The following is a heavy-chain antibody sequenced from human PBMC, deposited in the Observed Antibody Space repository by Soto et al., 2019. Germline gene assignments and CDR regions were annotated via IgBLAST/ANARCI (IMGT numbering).Heavy chain of an antibody. CDR3: AKDLDVLRYFDWLSYPLYYFDY. CDR2: ISYDGSNK. V-gene: IGHV3-30*18. D-gene: IGHD3-9*01. Sequence: QVQLVESGGGVVQPGRSLRLSCAASGFTFSSYGMHWVRQAPGKGLEWVAVISYDGSNKYYADSVKGRFTISRANSKNTLYLQMNSLRAEDTAVYYCAKDLDVLRYFDWLSYPLYYFDYWGQGTLVTVSS. J-gene: IGHJ4*02. CDR1: GFTFSSYG.